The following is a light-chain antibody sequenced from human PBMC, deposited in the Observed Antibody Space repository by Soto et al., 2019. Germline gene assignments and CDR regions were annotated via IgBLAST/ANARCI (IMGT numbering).Light chain of an antibody. V-gene: IGKV4-1*01. J-gene: IGKJ2*01. CDR3: QQYYSTPT. CDR1: QSVLYSSNNKNY. Sequence: DIVMTQSPDSLAGSLGGRATINCKSSQSVLYSSNNKNYLAWYQQKPGQPPKLLIYWASTRESGVPDRFSGSGSGTDFTLTISSLQAEDVAVYYCQQYYSTPTFGQGTKLEIK. CDR2: WAS.